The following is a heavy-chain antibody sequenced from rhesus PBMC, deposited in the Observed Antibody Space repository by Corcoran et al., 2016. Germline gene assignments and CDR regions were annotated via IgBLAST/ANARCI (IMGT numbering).Heavy chain of an antibody. CDR3: ARRDSFDY. J-gene: IGHJ4*01. CDR2: IDGNSAGT. Sequence: QVQLQESGPGLVKPSETLSLTCTVSGGSISGYYWSWIRQPPGEGLEWIGNIDGNSAGTNYNPSLKSRVTISKDTSKHQFSLKLSSVTAADTAVYYWARRDSFDYWGQGVLVTVSS. V-gene: IGHV4-81*01. CDR1: GGSISGYY.